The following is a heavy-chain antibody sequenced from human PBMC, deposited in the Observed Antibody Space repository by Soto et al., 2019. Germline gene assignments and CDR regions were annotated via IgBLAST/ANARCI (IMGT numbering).Heavy chain of an antibody. CDR2: FYSGGSA. CDR1: GFNISSSY. J-gene: IGHJ6*02. V-gene: IGHV3-53*02. Sequence: EVQLVETGGGLIQPGGSLRLSCAASGFNISSSYMSWVRQAPGKGLEWVSVFYSGGSAYYADSVRGRFTISRDNSKNTLYLQMNSLRAEDTAIYYCARDQLLWFGELTPYGMDVWGQGTTVTVSS. D-gene: IGHD3-10*01. CDR3: ARDQLLWFGELTPYGMDV.